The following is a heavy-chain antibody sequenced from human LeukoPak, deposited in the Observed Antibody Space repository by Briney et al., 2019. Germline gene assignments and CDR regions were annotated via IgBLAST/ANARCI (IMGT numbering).Heavy chain of an antibody. D-gene: IGHD2-2*01. CDR2: IKQDGSEK. CDR3: ARHVVYSDTTYYYYYMDV. V-gene: IGHV3-7*01. CDR1: GFTFSSYW. Sequence: GGSLRLSCAASGFTFSSYWMSWVRQAPGKGLEWVANIKQDGSEKYYVDSVKGRFTISRDNAKNSLYLQMNSLRAEDTAVYYCARHVVYSDTTYYYYYMDVWGKGTTVTVSS. J-gene: IGHJ6*03.